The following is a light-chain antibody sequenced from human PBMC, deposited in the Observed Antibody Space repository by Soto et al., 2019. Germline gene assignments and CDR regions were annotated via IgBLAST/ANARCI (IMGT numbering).Light chain of an antibody. CDR2: GAS. J-gene: IGKJ2*01. CDR1: QDLGTAY. V-gene: IGKV3-20*01. CDR3: QQFVNSPYMYT. Sequence: DIVLTQSPGTLSLSPGEGATLSCRSSQDLGTAYLAWYQQKPGQAPTLLVFGASPRASGVPDRFTGSGSGTDFTLAVSRLEPEDFGVYYCQQFVNSPYMYTFGQGTKLEI.